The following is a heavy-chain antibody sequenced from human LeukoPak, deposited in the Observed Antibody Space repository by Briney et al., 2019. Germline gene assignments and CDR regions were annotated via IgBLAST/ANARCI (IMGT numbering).Heavy chain of an antibody. J-gene: IGHJ3*02. CDR3: ASGYCSSTSCRDAFDI. V-gene: IGHV1-69*04. CDR2: IIPILGIA. CDR1: GGTFSSYA. D-gene: IGHD2-2*03. Sequence: ASVKVSCKASGGTFSSYAISWVRQAPGQGLEWMGRIIPILGIANYAQKFQGRVTITADKSRSTAYMELSSLRSEDTAVYYCASGYCSSTSCRDAFDIWGQGTMVTVSS.